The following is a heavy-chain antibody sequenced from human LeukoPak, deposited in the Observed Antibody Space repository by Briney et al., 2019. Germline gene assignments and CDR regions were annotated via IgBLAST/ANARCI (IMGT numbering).Heavy chain of an antibody. J-gene: IGHJ4*02. D-gene: IGHD6-6*01. CDR1: GYTFTGYY. Sequence: ASVKVSCKASGYTFTGYYMHWVRQAPGQGLEWMGWINPNSGGTNYAQKFQGRVTMTRDTSISTAYMELSRLRFDDTAVYYCARAGAARTRGGFDYWGQGTLVTVSS. CDR2: INPNSGGT. CDR3: ARAGAARTRGGFDY. V-gene: IGHV1-2*02.